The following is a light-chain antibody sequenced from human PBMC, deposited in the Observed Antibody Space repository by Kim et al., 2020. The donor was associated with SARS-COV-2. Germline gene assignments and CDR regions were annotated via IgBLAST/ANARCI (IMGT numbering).Light chain of an antibody. J-gene: IGLJ2*01. CDR3: GTWDSSLGAVV. CDR1: SSNIGNNY. CDR2: DNN. Sequence: GEKVTISCSGSSSNIGNNYVSWYQQLPETAPNLLIYDNNKRPSGIPDRFSGSKSGTSATLGITGLQTGDEADYYCGTWDSSLGAVVFGGGTKVTVL. V-gene: IGLV1-51*01.